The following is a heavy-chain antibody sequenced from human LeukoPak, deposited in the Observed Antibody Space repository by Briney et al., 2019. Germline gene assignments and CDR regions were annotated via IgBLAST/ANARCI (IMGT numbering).Heavy chain of an antibody. J-gene: IGHJ4*02. V-gene: IGHV1-46*01. Sequence: ASVKVSCKASGYTFTSYYMHWVRQAPGQGLEWMGIINPSGGSTSYAQKFQGRVTMTRDMSTSTVYMELSSLRSEDTAVYYCARVLEQQLVDYWGQGTLVTVSS. CDR2: INPSGGST. CDR3: ARVLEQQLVDY. D-gene: IGHD6-13*01. CDR1: GYTFTSYY.